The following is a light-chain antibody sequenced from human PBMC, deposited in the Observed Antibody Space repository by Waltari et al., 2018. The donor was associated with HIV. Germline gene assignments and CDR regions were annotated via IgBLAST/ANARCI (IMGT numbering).Light chain of an antibody. CDR3: QQYYSYPLT. CDR1: QNITSY. V-gene: IGKV1-8*01. CDR2: AAS. Sequence: AIRMTQSPSSFSASTGDRVTITRRASQNITSYLAWYQQKPGKAPNLLIYAASTLQSGVPSRFSGSGSGTDFTLTVSCLQSEDFATYYCQQYYSYPLTFGGGTKVEIK. J-gene: IGKJ4*01.